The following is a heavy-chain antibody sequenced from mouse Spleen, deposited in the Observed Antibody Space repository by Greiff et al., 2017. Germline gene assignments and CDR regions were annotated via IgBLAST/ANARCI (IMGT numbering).Heavy chain of an antibody. CDR1: GYAFSSYW. J-gene: IGHJ3*01. V-gene: IGHV1-80*01. CDR2: IYPGDGDT. D-gene: IGHD3-3*01. Sequence: VQLQQSGAELVKPGASVKISCKASGYAFSSYWMNWVKQGPGKGLEWIGQIYPGDGDTNYNGKFKGKATLTADKSSSTAYMQLSSLTSEDSAVYFCARGGTSWFAYWGQGTLVTVSA. CDR3: ARGGTSWFAY.